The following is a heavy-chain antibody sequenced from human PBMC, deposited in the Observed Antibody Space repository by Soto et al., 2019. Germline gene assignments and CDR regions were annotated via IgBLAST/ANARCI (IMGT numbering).Heavy chain of an antibody. D-gene: IGHD2-2*01. CDR2: ISYDGSNK. V-gene: IGHV3-30*18. CDR3: AKDPRYQLLSQDRQYNWFDP. J-gene: IGHJ5*02. Sequence: GGSLRLSCAASGFTFSSYGMHWVRQAPGKGLEWVAVISYDGSNKYYADSVKGRFTISRDNSKNTLYLQMNSLRAEDTAVYYCAKDPRYQLLSQDRQYNWFDPWGQGTLVTVS. CDR1: GFTFSSYG.